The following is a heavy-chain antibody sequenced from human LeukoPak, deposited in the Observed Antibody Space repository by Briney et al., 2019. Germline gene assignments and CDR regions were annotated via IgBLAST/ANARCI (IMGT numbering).Heavy chain of an antibody. D-gene: IGHD2-15*01. CDR1: GFTFSDYY. CDR2: ISSSGSTI. J-gene: IGHJ3*02. V-gene: IGHV3-11*04. CDR3: ASDIAPRYCSGGSCPPPGDAFDI. Sequence: GGSLRLSCAASGFTFSDYYMSWIRQAPGKGLEWVSYISSSGSTIYYADSVKGRFTISRDNAKNSLYLQMNSLRAEDTAVYYCASDIAPRYCSGGSCPPPGDAFDIWGQGTMVTVSS.